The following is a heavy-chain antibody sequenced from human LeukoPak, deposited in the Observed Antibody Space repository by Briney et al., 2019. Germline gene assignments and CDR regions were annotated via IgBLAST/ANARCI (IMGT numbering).Heavy chain of an antibody. CDR2: INHSGST. D-gene: IGHD6-19*01. CDR1: GGSFSGYY. Sequence: SETLSLTCAVYGGSFSGYYWSWIRQPPGKGLEWIGEINHSGSTNYNPSLRSRVTISVDTSKNQFSLKLSSVTAADTAVYYCAREGVAGTAWGQGTLVTVSS. V-gene: IGHV4-34*01. J-gene: IGHJ4*02. CDR3: AREGVAGTA.